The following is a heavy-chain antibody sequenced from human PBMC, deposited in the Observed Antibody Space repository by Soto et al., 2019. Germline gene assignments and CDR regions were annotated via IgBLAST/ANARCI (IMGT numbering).Heavy chain of an antibody. J-gene: IGHJ3*02. CDR2: IWYDGSNK. V-gene: IGHV3-33*01. CDR1: RFTFSNYG. CDR3: ARAYSDAFDI. D-gene: IGHD2-15*01. Sequence: QVQLVESGGGVVQPGRSLRLSCAASRFTFSNYGMHWVRQAPGKGLEWVAVIWYDGSNKYYADSVKGRFTISRDNSKNSLYLQMSSLRAEDTAVYYCARAYSDAFDIWGQGTMVTVSS.